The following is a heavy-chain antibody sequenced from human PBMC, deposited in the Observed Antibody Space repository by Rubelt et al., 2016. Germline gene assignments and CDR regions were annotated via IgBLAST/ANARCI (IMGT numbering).Heavy chain of an antibody. V-gene: IGHV4-39*01. CDR2: VFYSGTT. J-gene: IGHJ4*02. CDR3: ARPRLPDYYTTLDY. D-gene: IGHD3-9*01. CDR1: GGSISSSGYY. Sequence: QLQLQESGPGLVKPSETLSLTCTVSGGSISSSGYYWGWIRQPPGKGLEWIGSVFYSGTTYYNASLQSRVTISVDTSKKQFSLKLGAVTAADTVVYYCARPRLPDYYTTLDYWGQGSLVTVSS.